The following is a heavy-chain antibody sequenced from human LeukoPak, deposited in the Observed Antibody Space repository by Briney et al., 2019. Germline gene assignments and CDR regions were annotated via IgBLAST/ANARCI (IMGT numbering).Heavy chain of an antibody. V-gene: IGHV3-23*01. CDR1: GFTFSAYA. J-gene: IGHJ4*02. Sequence: GGSQRLSCAASGFTFSAYAMNWVRQAPGRGLEWVSAIHGSSGRTYYVDPVRGRFTLSRDNSQNTLYLQMNSLRVEDTAVYYCAKDQGSYSSSWFSDRWGQGTLVTVSS. D-gene: IGHD6-13*01. CDR2: IHGSSGRT. CDR3: AKDQGSYSSSWFSDR.